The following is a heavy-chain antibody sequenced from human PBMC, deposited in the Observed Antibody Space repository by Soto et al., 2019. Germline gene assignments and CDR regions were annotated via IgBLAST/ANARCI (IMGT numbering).Heavy chain of an antibody. CDR1: GFTFSSYG. Sequence: QVQLVESGGGVVQPGRSLRLSCAASGFTFSSYGRHWVRQAPGKGLEWVAVISYDGSNKYYADSVKGRFTISRDNSKNTLYLQMNSLRAEDTAVYYCAKGTDIVATIFDIWGQGTMVTVSS. V-gene: IGHV3-30*18. J-gene: IGHJ3*02. CDR2: ISYDGSNK. CDR3: AKGTDIVATIFDI. D-gene: IGHD5-12*01.